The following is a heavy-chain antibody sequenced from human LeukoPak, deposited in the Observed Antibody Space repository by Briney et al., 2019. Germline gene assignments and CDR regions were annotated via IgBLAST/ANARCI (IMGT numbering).Heavy chain of an antibody. CDR2: ISSSSSYI. J-gene: IGHJ5*02. CDR3: GYYDFLRLENWFDP. V-gene: IGHV3-21*01. Sequence: GGSLRLSCAASGFTFSSYSMNWVRQAPGKGLEWVSSISSSSSYIYYADSVKGRFTISRDNAKNSLYLQMNSLRAEDTAVYHCGYYDFLRLENWFDPWGQGTLVTVSS. D-gene: IGHD3-3*01. CDR1: GFTFSSYS.